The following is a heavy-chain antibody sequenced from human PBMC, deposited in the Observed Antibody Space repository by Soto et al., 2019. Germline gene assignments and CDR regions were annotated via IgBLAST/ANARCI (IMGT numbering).Heavy chain of an antibody. J-gene: IGHJ3*02. CDR3: AISSIAAARRAFDS. D-gene: IGHD6-6*01. Sequence: GASVKVSCKASGYTFTSYGISWVRQAPGQGLEWMGWISAYNGNTNYVQKLQGRVTMTTDTSTSTAYMELRSLRSDDTAVYYCAISSIAAARRAFDSWGQGTMVTVSS. CDR1: GYTFTSYG. CDR2: ISAYNGNT. V-gene: IGHV1-18*04.